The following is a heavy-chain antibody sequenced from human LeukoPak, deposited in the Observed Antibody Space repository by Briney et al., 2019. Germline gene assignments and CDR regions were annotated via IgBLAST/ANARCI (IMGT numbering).Heavy chain of an antibody. CDR3: ARGVASGWYLGLDY. D-gene: IGHD6-19*01. CDR2: ITSTGTST. CDR1: GFTFANYA. V-gene: IGHV3-23*01. J-gene: IGHJ4*02. Sequence: GGSLRLSCAASGFTFANYAMTWVRQAPGKGLEWVSPITSTGTSTFYADSVKGRFTVSRDNSNNTLLLQMNSLRVEDSAVYYCARGVASGWYLGLDYWGRGTLVTVSS.